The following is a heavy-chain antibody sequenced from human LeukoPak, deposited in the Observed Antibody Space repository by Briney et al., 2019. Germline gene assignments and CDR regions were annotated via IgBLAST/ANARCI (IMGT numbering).Heavy chain of an antibody. J-gene: IGHJ5*02. CDR2: IYYSGST. V-gene: IGHV4-31*03. CDR3: ATDRSSGWYWFDP. D-gene: IGHD6-19*01. Sequence: SETLSLTCTVSGGSFSSGDYYWNWIRQHPGKGLEWIGYIYYSGSTYYNPSLKSRVTISVDTSKNQFSLKLSSVTAADTAVYYCATDRSSGWYWFDPWGQGTLVTVSS. CDR1: GGSFSSGDYY.